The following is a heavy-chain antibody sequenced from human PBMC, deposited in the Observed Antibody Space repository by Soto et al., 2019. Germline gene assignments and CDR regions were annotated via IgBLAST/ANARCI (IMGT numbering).Heavy chain of an antibody. D-gene: IGHD6-13*01. V-gene: IGHV3-7*01. Sequence: EVQLVESGGGLVQPGGSLRLSCAASGFTFSSYWMSGVRQAPVKGLEWVGNIKQDGSEKHYVDFVKGRFTISRDNAKNSLYLQMNSLRAEDTAVYYCARIASAGRGWDVWGQGTTVVFSS. CDR2: IKQDGSEK. CDR1: GFTFSSYW. J-gene: IGHJ6*02. CDR3: ARIASAGRGWDV.